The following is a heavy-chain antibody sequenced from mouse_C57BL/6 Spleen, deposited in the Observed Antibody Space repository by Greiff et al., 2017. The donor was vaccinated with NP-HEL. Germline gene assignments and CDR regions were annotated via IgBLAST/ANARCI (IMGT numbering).Heavy chain of an antibody. V-gene: IGHV1-7*01. D-gene: IGHD2-5*01. J-gene: IGHJ4*01. CDR3: ARYRSNTPRGDYYAMDY. Sequence: QVQLQQSGAELAKPGASVKLSCKASGYTFTSYWMHWVKQRPGQGLEWIGYINPSSGYTKYNQKFKDKASLTADKSSSTAYIQLSSLTYEDSAVYYCARYRSNTPRGDYYAMDYWGQGTSVTVSS. CDR2: INPSSGYT. CDR1: GYTFTSYW.